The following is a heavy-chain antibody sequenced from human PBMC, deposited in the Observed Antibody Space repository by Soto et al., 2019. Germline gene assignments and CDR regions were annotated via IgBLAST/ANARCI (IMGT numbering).Heavy chain of an antibody. Sequence: QVQLVESGGGVVQPGRSLRLSCAASGFTFSSYGMHWVRQAPGKGLERVAVIWYDGSNKYYADSVKGRFTISRDNSKNTLYLQMNSLRAEDTAVYYCARDSSVIAVAGMTLDYWGQGTLVTVSS. CDR3: ARDSSVIAVAGMTLDY. CDR1: GFTFSSYG. J-gene: IGHJ4*02. D-gene: IGHD6-19*01. V-gene: IGHV3-33*01. CDR2: IWYDGSNK.